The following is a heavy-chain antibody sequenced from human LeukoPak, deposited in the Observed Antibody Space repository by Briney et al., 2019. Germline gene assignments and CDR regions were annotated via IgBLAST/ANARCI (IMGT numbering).Heavy chain of an antibody. J-gene: IGHJ6*04. CDR3: AELGITMIGGV. CDR2: ISSSGSTI. D-gene: IGHD3-10*02. Sequence: GSLRLSCAASGFTFSSYEMNWVRQAPGKGLEWVSYISSSGSTIYYGDSVKGRFTISRDNAKNSLYLQMNSLRAEDTAVYYCAELGITMIGGVWGKGTTVTISS. V-gene: IGHV3-48*03. CDR1: GFTFSSYE.